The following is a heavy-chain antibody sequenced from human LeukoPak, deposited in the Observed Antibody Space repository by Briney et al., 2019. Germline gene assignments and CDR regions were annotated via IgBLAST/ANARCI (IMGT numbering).Heavy chain of an antibody. D-gene: IGHD3-3*01. CDR3: ERDRSITIFGVVIVSRSGMDV. Sequence: PSETLSLTCAVYGGSFSGYYLSWIRQPPGKGLEWIGEINHSGSTNYNPSLKSRVTISVDPSKNQFSLKLSSVTAADTAVYYCERDRSITIFGVVIVSRSGMDVWGQGTTVTVSS. CDR2: INHSGST. CDR1: GGSFSGYY. V-gene: IGHV4-34*01. J-gene: IGHJ6*02.